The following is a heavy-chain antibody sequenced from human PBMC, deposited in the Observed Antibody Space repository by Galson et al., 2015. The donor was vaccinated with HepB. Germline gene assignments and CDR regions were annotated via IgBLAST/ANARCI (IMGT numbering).Heavy chain of an antibody. V-gene: IGHV3-23*01. Sequence: SLRLSCAASGFTFSSYAMSWVRQAPGKGLEWVSAISGSGGSTYYADSVKGRFTISRDNSKNTLYLQMNSLRAEDTAVYYCAKLQPESAYYDFWSGYYYYGMDVWGQGTTVTVSS. J-gene: IGHJ6*02. CDR3: AKLQPESAYYDFWSGYYYYGMDV. CDR2: ISGSGGST. D-gene: IGHD3-3*01. CDR1: GFTFSSYA.